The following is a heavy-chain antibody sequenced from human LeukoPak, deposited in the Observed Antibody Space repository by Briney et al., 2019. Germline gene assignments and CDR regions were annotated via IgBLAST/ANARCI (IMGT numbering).Heavy chain of an antibody. V-gene: IGHV4-61*01. CDR2: FYYTGIT. Sequence: SETPSLTCTVSGGSVSSGSYYWSWIRQPPGKGLEWIGFFYYTGITKYSPSLKSRVTISVDTSKNQFSLKLTSVTAADTAVYYCARDFSGTYYFDYWGQGTLVTVSS. D-gene: IGHD1-26*01. CDR1: GGSVSSGSYY. J-gene: IGHJ4*02. CDR3: ARDFSGTYYFDY.